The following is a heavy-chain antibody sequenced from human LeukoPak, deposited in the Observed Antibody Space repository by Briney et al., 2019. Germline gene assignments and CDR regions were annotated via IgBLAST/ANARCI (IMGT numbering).Heavy chain of an antibody. J-gene: IGHJ4*02. D-gene: IGHD3-22*01. Sequence: GGSLRPSCAASGFNFDSYWMSWVRQAPGKGLEWVANIKQDGRAKYYVGSVKGRFTISRDNAKSSLYLQMNSLRVEDTAVYYRATSYASSGNDWGQGTLVTVSS. CDR3: ATSYASSGND. CDR1: GFNFDSYW. CDR2: IKQDGRAK. V-gene: IGHV3-7*01.